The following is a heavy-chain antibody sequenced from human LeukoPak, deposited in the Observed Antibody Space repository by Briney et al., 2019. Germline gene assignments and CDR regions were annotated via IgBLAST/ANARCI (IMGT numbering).Heavy chain of an antibody. CDR1: GGSVSSDSSY. J-gene: IGHJ5*02. CDR2: IYYSGST. D-gene: IGHD4-17*01. V-gene: IGHV4-61*01. CDR3: ARDRVGYGDYSPT. Sequence: SETLSLTCTVSGGSVSSDSSYWSSIRQPPGKGLEWIGYIYYSGSTNYNPSLKSRVTMSVDTSKNQFSLKLSSVTAADTAVYYCARDRVGYGDYSPTWGQGTLVTVSS.